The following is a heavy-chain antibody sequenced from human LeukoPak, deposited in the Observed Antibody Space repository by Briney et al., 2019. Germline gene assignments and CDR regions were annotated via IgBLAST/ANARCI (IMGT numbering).Heavy chain of an antibody. J-gene: IGHJ3*02. D-gene: IGHD6-13*01. CDR2: ISSSSSYI. V-gene: IGHV3-21*01. Sequence: GGSLRLSCAASGFTFSSYSMNWVRQAPGKGLEWVSSISSSSSYIYYAGSVKGRFTISRDNAKNSLYLQMNSLRAEETAVYYCARVRAAAAAFDIWGQGTMVTVSS. CDR1: GFTFSSYS. CDR3: ARVRAAAAAFDI.